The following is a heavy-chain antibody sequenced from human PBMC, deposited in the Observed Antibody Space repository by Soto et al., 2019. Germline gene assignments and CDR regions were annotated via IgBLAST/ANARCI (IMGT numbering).Heavy chain of an antibody. CDR1: GYTFTSTY. J-gene: IGHJ5*02. Sequence: QVQLVQSGAELRKPGASVKVSCKASGYTFTSTYLTWVRKAPGRGLEWVGWISPDTGNTNYAKKFQGRVTLTTDTSTNTVYMELRSLSPDDTAVYYCARGGGAHYRFDPWGQGTLVTVSS. D-gene: IGHD1-26*01. CDR3: ARGGGAHYRFDP. V-gene: IGHV1-18*01. CDR2: ISPDTGNT.